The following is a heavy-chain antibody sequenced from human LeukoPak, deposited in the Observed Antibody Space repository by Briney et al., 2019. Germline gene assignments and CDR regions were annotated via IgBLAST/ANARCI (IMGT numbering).Heavy chain of an antibody. Sequence: ASVKVSCKASGYTFTSYGISWVRQAPGQGLEWMGWISAYNGNTNYAQKLQGRVTMTTDTPTSTAYMELRSLRSDDTAVYYCARGGPIIVVVPAAPTNNWFDPWGQGTLVTVSS. CDR3: ARGGPIIVVVPAAPTNNWFDP. J-gene: IGHJ5*02. CDR2: ISAYNGNT. CDR1: GYTFTSYG. V-gene: IGHV1-18*04. D-gene: IGHD2-2*01.